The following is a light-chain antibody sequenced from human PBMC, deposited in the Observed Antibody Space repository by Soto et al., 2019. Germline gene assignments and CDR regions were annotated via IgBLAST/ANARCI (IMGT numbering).Light chain of an antibody. J-gene: IGKJ1*01. V-gene: IGKV1-5*03. Sequence: DIQKTQSPSTLSASVGDRVTTTCRASQSISSWLAWYQQKPGKAPKLLIYKASSLESGAPSRFSGSGAGTEFTLTISSLQPDDFATYYCQQYKSYETFGQGTKVDIK. CDR2: KAS. CDR3: QQYKSYET. CDR1: QSISSW.